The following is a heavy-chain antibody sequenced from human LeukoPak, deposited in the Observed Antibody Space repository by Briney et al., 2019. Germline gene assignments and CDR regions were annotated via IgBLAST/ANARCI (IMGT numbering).Heavy chain of an antibody. CDR3: ARQGQWLAGAGNWFDP. D-gene: IGHD6-19*01. J-gene: IGHJ5*02. CDR1: GGSISSYY. CDR2: IYYSGST. Sequence: SETLSLTCTVSGGSISSYYWSWIRQPPGKGLEWIGYIYYSGSTNYNPSLKSRVTISVDTSKNQFSLKLSSVTAADTAVYYCARQGQWLAGAGNWFDPWGQGTLVTVSS. V-gene: IGHV4-59*08.